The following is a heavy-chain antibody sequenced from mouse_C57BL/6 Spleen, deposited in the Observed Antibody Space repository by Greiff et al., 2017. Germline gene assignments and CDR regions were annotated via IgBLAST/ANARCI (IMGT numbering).Heavy chain of an antibody. D-gene: IGHD1-1*01. J-gene: IGHJ3*01. Sequence: EVKLVESGPELVKPGASVKMSCKASGYTFTDYNMHWVKQSHGKSLEWIGYLNPNNGGTSYNQKFKGKATLTVNKSSSTAYMELRSLTSEDSAVYYCARDYYSSGAYWGQGTLVTVSA. CDR3: ARDYYSSGAY. V-gene: IGHV1-22*01. CDR1: GYTFTDYN. CDR2: LNPNNGGT.